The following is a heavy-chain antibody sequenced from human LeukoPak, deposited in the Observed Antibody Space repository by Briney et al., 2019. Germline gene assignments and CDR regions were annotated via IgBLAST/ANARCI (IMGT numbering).Heavy chain of an antibody. D-gene: IGHD2-2*01. CDR2: GFYTGST. CDR3: ASEYCSSTSCYFDY. J-gene: IGHJ4*02. V-gene: IGHV4-59*01. CDR1: GGSISSYY. Sequence: PSETLSLTCTVSGGSISSYYWSWIRQPPGKGLEWIGYGFYTGSTNYNPSLKSRVTISVDTSNNRFSLKLSSVTAADTAVYYCASEYCSSTSCYFDYWGQGNLVTVSS.